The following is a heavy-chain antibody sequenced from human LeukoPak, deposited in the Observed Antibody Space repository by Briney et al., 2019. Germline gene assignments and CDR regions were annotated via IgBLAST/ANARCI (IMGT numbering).Heavy chain of an antibody. CDR3: AKDEIQNYYYYMDV. D-gene: IGHD5-18*01. CDR2: IRYDGSNK. Sequence: GGSLRLSCVASGFTFSGSTMHWVRQAPGKGLEWVAFIRYDGSNKYYADSVKGRFTISRDNSKNTLYLQMNSLRAEDTAVYYCAKDEIQNYYYYMDVWGKGTTVTISS. J-gene: IGHJ6*03. V-gene: IGHV3-30*02. CDR1: GFTFSGST.